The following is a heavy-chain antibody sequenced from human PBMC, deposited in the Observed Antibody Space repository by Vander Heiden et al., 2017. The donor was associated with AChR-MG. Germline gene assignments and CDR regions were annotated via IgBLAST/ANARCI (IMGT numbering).Heavy chain of an antibody. Sequence: QAPGNGLEWVAVIAYDGSNKYYADSVKGRFTISRDNSKNTLYLQMNSLRAEDTAVYYCARDYYDSSGYHDAFDIWGQGKMVTVS. D-gene: IGHD3-22*01. CDR3: ARDYYDSSGYHDAFDI. CDR2: IAYDGSNK. J-gene: IGHJ3*02. V-gene: IGHV3-30-3*01.